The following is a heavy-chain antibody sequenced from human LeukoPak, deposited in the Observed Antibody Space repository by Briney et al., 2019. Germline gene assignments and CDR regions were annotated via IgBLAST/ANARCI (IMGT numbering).Heavy chain of an antibody. D-gene: IGHD4-17*01. CDR3: VRHFHPAETTGGYFDL. CDR1: GYSFTTYW. V-gene: IGHV5-51*01. Sequence: GESLKISCKASGYSFTTYWIGWVRQMPGKGLEWMGITFPGGSDTKYSPPFQGLVTMSADRSISTAYLQWNSLKASDTAMYYCVRHFHPAETTGGYFDLLGCGTLVTVSS. CDR2: TFPGGSDT. J-gene: IGHJ2*01.